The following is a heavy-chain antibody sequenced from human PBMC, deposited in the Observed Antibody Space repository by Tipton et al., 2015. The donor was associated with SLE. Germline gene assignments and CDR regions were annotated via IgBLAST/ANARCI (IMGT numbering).Heavy chain of an antibody. Sequence: TLSLTCTVSGYSISSDYYWGWIRQPPGKGLEWIETIQYSGSTYQNPSLKSRITISVDTSKNQFSLKLTSVTAADTAVYYCARRSITPYFDFWGQGRLVTVSS. V-gene: IGHV4-38-2*02. CDR3: ARRSITPYFDF. CDR2: IQYSGST. D-gene: IGHD2/OR15-2a*01. CDR1: GYSISSDYY. J-gene: IGHJ4*02.